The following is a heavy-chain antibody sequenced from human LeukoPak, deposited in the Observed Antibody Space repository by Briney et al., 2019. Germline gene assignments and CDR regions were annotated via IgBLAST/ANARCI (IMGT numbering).Heavy chain of an antibody. J-gene: IGHJ4*02. CDR1: GFTFSSYA. CDR2: ISGSGGST. CDR3: GKGTVWFGELLYPDY. D-gene: IGHD3-10*01. Sequence: GGSLRLSCAASGFTFSSYAMSWVRQAPGKGLEWVSAISGSGGSTYYADSVKGRFTISRDNSKNTLYPQMNSLRAEDTAVYYCGKGTVWFGELLYPDYWGQGTLVTVSS. V-gene: IGHV3-23*01.